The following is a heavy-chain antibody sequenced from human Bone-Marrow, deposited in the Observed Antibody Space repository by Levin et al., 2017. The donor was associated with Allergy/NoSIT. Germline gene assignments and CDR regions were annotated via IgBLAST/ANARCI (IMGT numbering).Heavy chain of an antibody. CDR1: GYTFINYG. CDR3: ARAQGRLYPLYYFDY. Sequence: ASVKVSCKTSGYTFINYGISWVRQAPGQGPEWMGWISAYNGNTNSAQNLQGRLTMTTDTSAKTAYMELRSLRPDDTAVYYCARAQGRLYPLYYFDYWGQGTLVSVSS. J-gene: IGHJ4*02. V-gene: IGHV1-18*01. CDR2: ISAYNGNT. D-gene: IGHD4-23*01.